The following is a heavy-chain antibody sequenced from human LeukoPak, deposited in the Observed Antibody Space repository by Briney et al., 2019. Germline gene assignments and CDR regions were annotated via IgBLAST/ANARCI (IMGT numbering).Heavy chain of an antibody. D-gene: IGHD6-13*01. CDR3: ARANSSSWFLFDS. CDR2: ISSSSTTI. J-gene: IGHJ4*02. V-gene: IGHV3-48*04. Sequence: GGSLRLSCEASGFTFSSYSMNWVRQAPGKGLEWVSYISSSSTTIYYADSVKGRFTISRDNAKNSLYLQMNSLRAEDTAVYYCARANSSSWFLFDSWGQGTLVTVSS. CDR1: GFTFSSYS.